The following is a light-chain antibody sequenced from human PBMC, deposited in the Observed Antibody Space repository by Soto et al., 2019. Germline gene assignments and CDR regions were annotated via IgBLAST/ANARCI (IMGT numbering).Light chain of an antibody. CDR2: DVT. V-gene: IGLV2-14*01. J-gene: IGLJ1*01. Sequence: QSVLTQPASVSGSPGQSITISCTGTSSDVGSYNSVSWYQQHPGKAPKLMIYDVTNRPSGISNRFSGSKSGHTASLTISGLQAEDEADYYCNSYTSSVTYVFGTGTKLTVL. CDR3: NSYTSSVTYV. CDR1: SSDVGSYNS.